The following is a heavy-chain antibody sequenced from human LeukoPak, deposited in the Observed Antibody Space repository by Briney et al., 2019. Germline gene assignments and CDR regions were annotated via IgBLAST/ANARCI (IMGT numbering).Heavy chain of an antibody. J-gene: IGHJ5*02. CDR2: INAGNGNT. V-gene: IGHV1-3*01. CDR1: GYTFTSYA. CDR3: ARDGGYSSSWYGLNWFDP. Sequence: ASVKVSCKASGYTFTSYAMHWVRQAPGQRLEWMGWINAGNGNTKCSQKFQGRVTITRDTSASTAYMELSSLRSEDTAVYYCARDGGYSSSWYGLNWFDPWGQGTLVTVSS. D-gene: IGHD6-13*01.